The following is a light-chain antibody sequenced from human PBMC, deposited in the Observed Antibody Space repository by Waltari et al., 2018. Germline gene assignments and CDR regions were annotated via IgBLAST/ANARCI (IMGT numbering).Light chain of an antibody. CDR1: QSISNY. Sequence: DIQMTQSPSTLSASVGDTITITCRASQSISNYLAWYQQKPGKAPKLLIYKASTSGSGVPSRFSGSGSGTEFTLTINSLQPADFATYYCQQYNTYSSFGQGTKLEIK. CDR2: KAS. CDR3: QQYNTYSS. J-gene: IGKJ2*03. V-gene: IGKV1-5*03.